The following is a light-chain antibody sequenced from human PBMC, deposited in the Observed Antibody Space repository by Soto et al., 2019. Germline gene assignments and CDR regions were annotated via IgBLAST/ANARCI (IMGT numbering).Light chain of an antibody. V-gene: IGLV2-14*01. CDR2: EVI. Sequence: QPASVSGSPGQSITISCTGTSSDVGGYNYVSWYQQHPGKAPKLMIYEVINRPSGVSNRFSGSTSGNTASLTISGLQAEDEADYYCSSYTSSSTYVFGTGTKLTVL. J-gene: IGLJ1*01. CDR1: SSDVGGYNY. CDR3: SSYTSSSTYV.